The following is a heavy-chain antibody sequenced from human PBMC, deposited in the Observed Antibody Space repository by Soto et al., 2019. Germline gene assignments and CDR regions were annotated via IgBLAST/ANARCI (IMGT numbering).Heavy chain of an antibody. D-gene: IGHD1-1*01. CDR1: GGSISSTFYY. J-gene: IGHJ3*02. V-gene: IGHV4-39*01. CDR2: IFYTGNT. Sequence: QLQMQESGPGLVKPSETLSLTCTVSGGSISSTFYYWGWIRQSPGRRLDWIGYIFYTGNTYYNPSLRSRVSISVDTSNNKFSLMLNSVTAADTAVYYCARQSHDYDAFDIWGRGTMITVSS. CDR3: ARQSHDYDAFDI.